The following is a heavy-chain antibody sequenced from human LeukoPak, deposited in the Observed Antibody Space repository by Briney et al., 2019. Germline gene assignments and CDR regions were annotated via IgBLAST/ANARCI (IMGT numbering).Heavy chain of an antibody. CDR1: GFTFDDYA. J-gene: IGHJ4*02. D-gene: IGHD3-9*01. V-gene: IGHV3-9*01. CDR2: ISWNSGSI. CDR3: AKDMSVLRYFDWLGASFDY. Sequence: PGRSLRLSCAASGFTFDDYAMHWVRQAPGKGLEWVSGISWNSGSIGYADSVKGRFTISRDNAKNSLYLQMNSLRAEDTALYYCAKDMSVLRYFDWLGASFDYWGQGTLVTVSS.